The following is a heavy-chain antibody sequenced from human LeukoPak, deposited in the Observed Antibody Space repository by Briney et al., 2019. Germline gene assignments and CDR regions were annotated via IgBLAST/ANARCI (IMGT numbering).Heavy chain of an antibody. CDR2: MNPNSGNT. J-gene: IGHJ4*02. Sequence: ASVKVSCRASGYTLTSYGINWVRQATGQGLEWMGWMNPNSGNTGYAQKFQGRVTITRNTSISTAYMELSSLRSEYTAVYYCARGNTIFGVVVVRGYYFDYWGQGTLVTASS. V-gene: IGHV1-8*03. CDR1: GYTLTSYG. CDR3: ARGNTIFGVVVVRGYYFDY. D-gene: IGHD3-3*01.